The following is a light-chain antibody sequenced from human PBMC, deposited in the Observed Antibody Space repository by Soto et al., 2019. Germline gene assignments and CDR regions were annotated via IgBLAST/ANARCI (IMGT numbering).Light chain of an antibody. Sequence: QTVVTQEPSLTVSPGGTVTLTCGSSTGSVTSGHYPHWLQQNPGQAPRTLIYDTKNKHSWTPARFSGSLLGGKAALTLSGAQPEDEADYYCLLSYSDTKVFGGGTKLTVL. CDR1: TGSVTSGHY. CDR2: DTK. J-gene: IGLJ3*02. V-gene: IGLV7-46*01. CDR3: LLSYSDTKV.